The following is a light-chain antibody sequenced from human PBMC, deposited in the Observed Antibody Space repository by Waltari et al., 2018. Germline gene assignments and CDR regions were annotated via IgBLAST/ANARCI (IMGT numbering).Light chain of an antibody. CDR2: AAS. J-gene: IGKJ5*01. V-gene: IGKV1-16*01. Sequence: DIQVNQSPSSPSASVGDTVTLPCRASQDITNYLAWVQQRPGQAPKSLIYAASTLQGGVPSRFRGCGFGTDFTLIISKLQPEDFATYYCQQYNHYPVTFGQGTRV. CDR1: QDITNY. CDR3: QQYNHYPVT.